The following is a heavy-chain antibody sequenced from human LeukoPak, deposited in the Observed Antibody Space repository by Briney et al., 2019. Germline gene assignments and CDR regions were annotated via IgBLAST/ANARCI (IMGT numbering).Heavy chain of an antibody. V-gene: IGHV4-34*01. Sequence: SETLSLTCAVYGGSFSDYYWNWIRQPPGKGLEWIGEINHSGSTNYNPSLKSRVTTSVDTSKNQFSLKLSSVTAADTTVYYCARVYDSNRSGYFDYWGQGTLVTVSS. CDR2: INHSGST. J-gene: IGHJ4*02. CDR1: GGSFSDYY. CDR3: ARVYDSNRSGYFDY. D-gene: IGHD3-22*01.